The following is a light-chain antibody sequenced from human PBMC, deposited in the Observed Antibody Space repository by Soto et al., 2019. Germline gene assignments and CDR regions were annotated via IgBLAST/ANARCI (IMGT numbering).Light chain of an antibody. J-gene: IGKJ3*01. Sequence: EIVLTPSPGTLSLSPGERATLSCRASQSVSSSYLALYQHKPGQAPRLLIYGAASRATGIPDRFSGSGSGTDFTLNISRLEPEDFAVYYWQQYGSSLFTFGPGTKVDIK. CDR1: QSVSSSY. CDR3: QQYGSSLFT. CDR2: GAA. V-gene: IGKV3-20*01.